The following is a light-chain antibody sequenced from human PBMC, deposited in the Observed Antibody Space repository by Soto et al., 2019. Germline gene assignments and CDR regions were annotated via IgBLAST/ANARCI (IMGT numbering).Light chain of an antibody. V-gene: IGKV1D-12*01. Sequence: DIQMTQSPSSVSASVGDRVTITCRASQAISTWLAWYQQKPGKAPKLLIYAASNFQTGVPSRFSGSGSGTDFTLAISSLLPDDFATYYCQQANSFPRTFGQGTKVEIK. CDR1: QAISTW. CDR3: QQANSFPRT. CDR2: AAS. J-gene: IGKJ1*01.